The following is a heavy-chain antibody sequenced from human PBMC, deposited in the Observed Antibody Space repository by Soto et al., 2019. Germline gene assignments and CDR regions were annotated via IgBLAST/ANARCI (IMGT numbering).Heavy chain of an antibody. CDR1: GGSISSSSYY. J-gene: IGHJ4*02. V-gene: IGHV4-39*01. D-gene: IGHD3-3*01. CDR2: IYYSGST. Sequence: SETLSLTCTVSGGSISSSSYYWGWIRQPPGKGLEWIGSIYYSGSTYYNPSLKSRVTISVDTSKNQFSLKLSSVTAADTAVYYCARLTYYDFWSGYYTPAPYYFDYWGQGTLVTVSS. CDR3: ARLTYYDFWSGYYTPAPYYFDY.